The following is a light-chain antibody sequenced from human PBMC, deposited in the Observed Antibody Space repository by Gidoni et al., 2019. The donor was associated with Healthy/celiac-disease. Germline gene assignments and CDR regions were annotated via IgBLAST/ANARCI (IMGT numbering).Light chain of an antibody. V-gene: IGKV1-33*01. CDR1: QDISNY. CDR2: DAS. CDR3: QQYDNLPIT. Sequence: DIQMNQSPSSLSASVGDRVTITCRASQDISNYLNWYQQKPGKAPQLLIYDASNLETGVPSRFSGSGSGTDFTFTISSLQPEDIATYYCQQYDNLPITFGQGTRLEIK. J-gene: IGKJ5*01.